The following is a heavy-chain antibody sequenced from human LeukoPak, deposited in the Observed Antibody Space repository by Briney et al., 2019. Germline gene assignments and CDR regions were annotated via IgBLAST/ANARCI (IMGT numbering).Heavy chain of an antibody. CDR2: ISHDGSIK. Sequence: GGSLRLSCAASGFTFSNYGMHWVRQAPGKGLEWVAVISHDGSIKYYEDSVKGGFTISRDNSKNTLYLQMNSLRAEDTAVYYCAREGHLYYFDYWGQGTLVTVSS. J-gene: IGHJ4*02. CDR3: AREGHLYYFDY. V-gene: IGHV3-30*03. D-gene: IGHD3-3*02. CDR1: GFTFSNYG.